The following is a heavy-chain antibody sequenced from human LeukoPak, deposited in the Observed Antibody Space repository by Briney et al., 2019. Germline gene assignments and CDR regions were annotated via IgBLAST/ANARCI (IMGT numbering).Heavy chain of an antibody. V-gene: IGHV4-34*09. D-gene: IGHD3-9*01. CDR1: GGSFSGYY. CDR3: ARAYDILTGYWPVDY. Sequence: SETLSLTCAVYGGSFSGYYWSWIRQPPGKGLEWIGYIYYSGSTYYNPSLKSRVTISVDTSKNQFSLKLSSVTAADTAVYYCARAYDILTGYWPVDYWGQGTLVTVSS. J-gene: IGHJ4*02. CDR2: IYYSGST.